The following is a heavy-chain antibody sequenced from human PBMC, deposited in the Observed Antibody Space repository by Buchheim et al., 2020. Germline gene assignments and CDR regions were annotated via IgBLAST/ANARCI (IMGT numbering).Heavy chain of an antibody. J-gene: IGHJ4*02. CDR1: GFTFSSYA. CDR2: VSGSGGST. V-gene: IGHV3-23*01. CDR3: AKVLSRRYFDY. D-gene: IGHD3-16*02. Sequence: EVQLLESGGGLVQPGGSLRLSCAASGFTFSSYAMSWVRQAPGKGLEWVSAVSGSGGSTFYADSVKGRFTVSSDNSKYTVYLQMNSLRAADTAIYYSAKVLSRRYFDYWGQGTL.